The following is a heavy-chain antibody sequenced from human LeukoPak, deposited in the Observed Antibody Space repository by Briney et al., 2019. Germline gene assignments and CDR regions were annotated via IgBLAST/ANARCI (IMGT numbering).Heavy chain of an antibody. CDR1: GYTFTSYA. Sequence: ASVKVSCKASGYTFTSYAMRWVRQAPGQRLEWMGWIKAANGNTKYSQKFQGRVTVTRDTSASTAYMELSSLRSEDTAVYYCARKAIVGYWDDSSGYYSYFDYWGQGTLVTVSS. D-gene: IGHD3-22*01. J-gene: IGHJ4*02. CDR3: ARKAIVGYWDDSSGYYSYFDY. V-gene: IGHV1-3*01. CDR2: IKAANGNT.